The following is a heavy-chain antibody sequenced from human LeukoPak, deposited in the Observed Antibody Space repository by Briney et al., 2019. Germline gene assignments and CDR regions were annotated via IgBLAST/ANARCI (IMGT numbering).Heavy chain of an antibody. CDR2: MHNSGSA. D-gene: IGHD3-16*01. V-gene: IGHV4-39*01. CDR1: GDYINNPTYY. CDR3: ALWGTWGYFDY. Sequence: SETLSLTCSVSGDYINNPTYYWGWIRQPPGKGLEWIGRMHNSGSAYSNPSVKSRATISVDTSKKQISVKLNSVTAADTAVYYCALWGTWGYFDYWGQGTLVTVSS. J-gene: IGHJ4*02.